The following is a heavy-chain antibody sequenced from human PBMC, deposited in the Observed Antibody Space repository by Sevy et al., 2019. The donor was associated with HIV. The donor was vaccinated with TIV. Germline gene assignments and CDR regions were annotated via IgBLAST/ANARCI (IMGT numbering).Heavy chain of an antibody. CDR2: INPSGGST. CDR3: ARDRYSGYGFDY. V-gene: IGHV1-46*03. J-gene: IGHJ4*02. CDR1: GYTFTNYY. Sequence: GASVKVSCKASGYTFTNYYIHWVRQAPGQGLEWMGIINPSGGSTTYAQKFQGRVTMTRDTSTSTVYMQLSSLRSEDTAVYYCARDRYSGYGFDYWGQGTLVTVSS. D-gene: IGHD5-12*01.